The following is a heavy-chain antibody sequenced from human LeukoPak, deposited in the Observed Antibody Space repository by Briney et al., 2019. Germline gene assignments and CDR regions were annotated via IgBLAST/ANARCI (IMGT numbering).Heavy chain of an antibody. V-gene: IGHV4-59*11. D-gene: IGHD5-24*01. CDR1: GGSMSHH. CDR2: ISHTAST. J-gene: IGHJ3*01. Sequence: SETLSLTCTVSGGSMSHHWSWIRQAPGKGLEWIGYISHTASTNYNPSLKSRVTLSIDTSKSQLSFQLTSVTAADTAVYYCAREKSPERKTWLQLGAFDVWGQRTVTVSS. CDR3: AREKSPERKTWLQLGAFDV.